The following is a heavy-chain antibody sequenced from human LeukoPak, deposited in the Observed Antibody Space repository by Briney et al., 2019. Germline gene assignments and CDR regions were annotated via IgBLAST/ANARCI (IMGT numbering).Heavy chain of an antibody. CDR2: FNPNSGGT. D-gene: IGHD3-22*01. J-gene: IGHJ4*02. CDR1: GYTFTGYY. CDR3: ARDAPWLGTMIVVANYFDY. V-gene: IGHV1-2*06. Sequence: GASVKVSCKASGYTFTGYYMHWVRQAPGQGLEWMGRFNPNSGGTNYAQKFQGRVTMTRDTSISTAYMELSRLRSDDTAVYYCARDAPWLGTMIVVANYFDYWGQGTLVTVSS.